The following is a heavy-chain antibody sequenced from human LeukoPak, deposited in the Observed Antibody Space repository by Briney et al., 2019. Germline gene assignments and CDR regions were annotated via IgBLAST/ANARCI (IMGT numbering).Heavy chain of an antibody. V-gene: IGHV1-69*05. CDR3: ARGDYVNPQYYYYYMDV. D-gene: IGHD4-17*01. Sequence: ASVKVSCKASGGTFSSYAISWVRQAPGQGGEWMGGVIPIFGTADYAQKFQGRVTITTDKSTSTAYMELSSLRSEDTAVYYCARGDYVNPQYYYYYMDVWGKGTTVTVSS. J-gene: IGHJ6*03. CDR2: VIPIFGTA. CDR1: GGTFSSYA.